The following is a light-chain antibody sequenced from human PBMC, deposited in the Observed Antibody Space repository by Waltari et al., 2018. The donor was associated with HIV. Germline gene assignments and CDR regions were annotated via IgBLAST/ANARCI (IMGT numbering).Light chain of an antibody. Sequence: EIVMTQSPATLSVSPGERASLSCRASQSFSSNLAWYQQKPGQAPRLLIYGASTRATGIPARFSGSGSGTEFTLTISSLQSEDFAFYYWQQYNKSPPTFGQGTKVESK. CDR1: QSFSSN. J-gene: IGKJ1*01. CDR3: QQYNKSPPT. V-gene: IGKV3-15*01. CDR2: GAS.